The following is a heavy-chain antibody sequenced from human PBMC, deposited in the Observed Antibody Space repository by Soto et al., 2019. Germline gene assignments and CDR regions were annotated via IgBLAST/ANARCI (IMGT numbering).Heavy chain of an antibody. Sequence: KPSETLSLTCAVYGGSFSGYYWSWIRQPPGKGLEWIGEINHSGSTNYNPSLKSRVTISVDTSKNQFSLKLSSVTAADTAVYYCHGATGAFDIWGQGTMVTVSS. CDR1: GGSFSGYY. D-gene: IGHD1-26*01. J-gene: IGHJ3*02. CDR2: INHSGST. V-gene: IGHV4-34*01. CDR3: HGATGAFDI.